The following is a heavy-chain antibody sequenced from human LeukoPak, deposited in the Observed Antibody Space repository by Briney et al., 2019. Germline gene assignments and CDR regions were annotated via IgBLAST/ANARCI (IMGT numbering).Heavy chain of an antibody. Sequence: PGGSLRLSGAASGFTFSGSAMSWVRQAPGKGLEWVSGISIGGDYTYYADSVKGRFTISRDNSKNTLSLQMSNLRAEDTAIYYCAKLHSATITADFDHWGQGTLVTVSS. CDR3: AKLHSATITADFDH. J-gene: IGHJ4*02. V-gene: IGHV3-23*01. CDR1: GFTFSGSA. D-gene: IGHD1-14*01. CDR2: ISIGGDYT.